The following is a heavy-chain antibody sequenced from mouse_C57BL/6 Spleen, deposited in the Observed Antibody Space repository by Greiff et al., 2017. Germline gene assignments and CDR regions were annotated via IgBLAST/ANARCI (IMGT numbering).Heavy chain of an antibody. CDR2: IWSGGST. D-gene: IGHD2-4*01. CDR3: AIMLTMITPMDY. V-gene: IGHV2-2*01. Sequence: VQLKESGPGLVQPSQSLSITCTVSGFSLTSYGVHWVRQSPGKGLEWLGVIWSGGSTDYNAAFISRLSISKDNSKSQVFFKMNSLQADDTAIYYCAIMLTMITPMDYWGQGTSVTVSS. J-gene: IGHJ4*01. CDR1: GFSLTSYG.